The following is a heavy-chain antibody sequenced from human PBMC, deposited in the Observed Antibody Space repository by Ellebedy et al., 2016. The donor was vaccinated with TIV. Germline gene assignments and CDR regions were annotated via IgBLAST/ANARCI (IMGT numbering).Heavy chain of an antibody. Sequence: GSLRLXXAVYGGSFSGYYWSWIRQPPGKGLEWIGEINHSGSTNYNPSLKSRVTISVDTSKNQFSLKLSSVTAADTAVYYCARYRVLLWFGELLGFDPWGQGTLVTVSS. CDR1: GGSFSGYY. J-gene: IGHJ5*02. CDR2: INHSGST. D-gene: IGHD3-10*01. V-gene: IGHV4-34*01. CDR3: ARYRVLLWFGELLGFDP.